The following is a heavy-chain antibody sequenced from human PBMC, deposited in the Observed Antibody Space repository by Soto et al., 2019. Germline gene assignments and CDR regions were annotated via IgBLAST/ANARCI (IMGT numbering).Heavy chain of an antibody. CDR2: VSKNWAT. CDR1: GGSISRYF. J-gene: IGHJ4*02. Sequence: QVQLQESGPGLVEPSETLSLTCGVSGGSISRYFWSWIRPRPGQELEWVGYVSKNWATNYSPSIKSRDTLSADTCENEDCLKLMSVTAAGTAVYSCAKCRSGSDYDLDDWRPGTLVTVSS. D-gene: IGHD1-26*01. CDR3: AKCRSGSDYDLDD. V-gene: IGHV4-59*01.